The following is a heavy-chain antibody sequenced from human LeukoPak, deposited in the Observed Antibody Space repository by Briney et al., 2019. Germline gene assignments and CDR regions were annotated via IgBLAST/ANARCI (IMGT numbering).Heavy chain of an antibody. CDR3: ARGISQKKTIFGVVMTPSRIWFDP. CDR2: MNPNSGNT. Sequence: ASVKVSCKASGYTFTSYDINWVRQATGQGLEWMGWMNPNSGNTGYAQKFQGRVTMTRNTSISTAYTELSSLRSEDTAVYYCARGISQKKTIFGVVMTPSRIWFDPWGQGTLVTVSS. J-gene: IGHJ5*02. CDR1: GYTFTSYD. V-gene: IGHV1-8*01. D-gene: IGHD3-3*01.